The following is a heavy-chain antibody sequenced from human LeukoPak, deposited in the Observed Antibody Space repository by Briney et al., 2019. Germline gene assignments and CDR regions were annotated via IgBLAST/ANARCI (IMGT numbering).Heavy chain of an antibody. V-gene: IGHV3-7*01. CDR2: IKQDGSEK. Sequence: PGGSLRLSCAASGFTFSSYWMSWVRQAPGKGLEWVANIKQDGSEKYYVDSVRDRFTISRDNTMNSLYLQMSSLRAEDTAVYYCATDRGWRTSGYYLYYFEYWGQGTLVTYSS. J-gene: IGHJ4*02. CDR1: GFTFSSYW. D-gene: IGHD3-3*01. CDR3: ATDRGWRTSGYYLYYFEY.